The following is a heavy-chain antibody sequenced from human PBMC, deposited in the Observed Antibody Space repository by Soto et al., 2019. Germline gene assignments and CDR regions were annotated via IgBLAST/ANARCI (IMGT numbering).Heavy chain of an antibody. J-gene: IGHJ4*02. Sequence: QPGGSLRLSCAASGFTFSSYAMSWVRRAPGKGLVWVSRITDSSDRTYYADSVKGRFTISRDNSKNTLYLQMNSLRAEDTAVYYCAKTSLLGYCRGGSCYSDEAFDYWGQGALVTVSS. CDR1: GFTFSSYA. D-gene: IGHD2-15*01. CDR2: ITDSSDRT. V-gene: IGHV3-23*01. CDR3: AKTSLLGYCRGGSCYSDEAFDY.